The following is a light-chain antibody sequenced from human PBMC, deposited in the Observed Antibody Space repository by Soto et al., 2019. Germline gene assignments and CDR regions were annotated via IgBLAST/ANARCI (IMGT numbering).Light chain of an antibody. Sequence: DIQMTQSPSSLSASVGDRVTITCRASEGIRDYLAWYQQRPGKLPKLLIYAASSLQSGVPSRFSGSRSGTDFTLTINSLQSEDVATYYCQKYNTAPLTFGGGTKVEI. CDR3: QKYNTAPLT. CDR1: EGIRDY. CDR2: AAS. J-gene: IGKJ4*02. V-gene: IGKV1-27*01.